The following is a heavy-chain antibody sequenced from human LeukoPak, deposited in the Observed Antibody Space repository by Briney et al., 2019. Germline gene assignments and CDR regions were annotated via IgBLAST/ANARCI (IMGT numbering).Heavy chain of an antibody. Sequence: GGSLRLSCAAAGFTFSSNWMHWVRQAPGKGLVWVSRINEDGSTTNYADSVKGRSTIFRDNAKNTLYLQMNSLRAEDTAVYYCVRDLGGRSGHWGQGTLVTVSS. CDR3: VRDLGGRSGH. D-gene: IGHD1-26*01. CDR1: GFTFSSNW. CDR2: INEDGSTT. V-gene: IGHV3-74*01. J-gene: IGHJ4*02.